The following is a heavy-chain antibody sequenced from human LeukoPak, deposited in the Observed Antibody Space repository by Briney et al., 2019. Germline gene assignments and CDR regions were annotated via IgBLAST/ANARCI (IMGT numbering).Heavy chain of an antibody. CDR2: IIPIFGTA. J-gene: IGHJ4*02. D-gene: IGHD3-22*01. CDR3: AREFGLWGGDSSGYSV. Sequence: ASVKVSCKASGGTFSSYAISWVRQAPGQGLEWMRRIIPIFGTANYAQKFQGRVTITTDESTSTAYMELSSLRSEDTAVYHCAREFGLWGGDSSGYSVWGQGTLVTVSS. CDR1: GGTFSSYA. V-gene: IGHV1-69*05.